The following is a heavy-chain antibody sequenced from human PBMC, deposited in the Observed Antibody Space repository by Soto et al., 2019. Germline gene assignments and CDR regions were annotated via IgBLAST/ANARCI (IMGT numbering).Heavy chain of an antibody. Sequence: VSLRLSCAASGFTFSSYAMSWVRQAPGKGLEWVSAISGSGGSTYYADSVKGRFTISRDNSKNTLYLQMNSLRADDTAVYYCAKEPVPAAIYGWFGSWGQGTLVTVSS. V-gene: IGHV3-23*01. D-gene: IGHD2-2*02. J-gene: IGHJ5*01. CDR2: ISGSGGST. CDR1: GFTFSSYA. CDR3: AKEPVPAAIYGWFGS.